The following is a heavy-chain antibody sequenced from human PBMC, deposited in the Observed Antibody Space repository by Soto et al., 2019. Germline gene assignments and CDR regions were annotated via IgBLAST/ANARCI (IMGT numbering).Heavy chain of an antibody. CDR1: GGSISSGDYY. Sequence: SEHLSLTCTVSGGSISSGDYYWSWIRQPPGKGLEWIGYIYYSGSTYYNRTLNSRVTISVDSSKIQFVLKLGSGTAAETDVYYCARFAHYYESSGYYPYDVDYWGQGTLVTVSS. D-gene: IGHD3-22*01. J-gene: IGHJ4*02. V-gene: IGHV4-30-4*01. CDR2: IYYSGST. CDR3: ARFAHYYESSGYYPYDVDY.